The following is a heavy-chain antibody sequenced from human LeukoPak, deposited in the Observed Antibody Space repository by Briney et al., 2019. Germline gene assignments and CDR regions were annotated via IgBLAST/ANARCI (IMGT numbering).Heavy chain of an antibody. Sequence: ASVKVSCKASGYTFSSDDINWVRQALGQGLEWMGWMNPKSGNTGYAQKFLGRVTMTRNTSISTAYMELSRLRSEDTAVYYCARGRVFPGVAPRQVWFDPWGQGTPVTVSS. V-gene: IGHV1-8*02. CDR1: GYTFSSDD. CDR3: ARGRVFPGVAPRQVWFDP. CDR2: MNPKSGNT. D-gene: IGHD3-10*01. J-gene: IGHJ5*02.